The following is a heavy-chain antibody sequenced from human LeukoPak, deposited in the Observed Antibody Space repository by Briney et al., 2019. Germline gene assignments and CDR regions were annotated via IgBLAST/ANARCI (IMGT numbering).Heavy chain of an antibody. CDR2: INWNGGST. Sequence: GGSLRLSCAASGFTFDYYGMSWVRQAPGKGLEWVSGINWNGGSTGYADSVKGRFTISRDNAKNSLYLQMNSLRAEDTALYYCARSGASRKPVYYYYMDVWGKGTTVTVSS. J-gene: IGHJ6*03. V-gene: IGHV3-20*04. CDR3: ARSGASRKPVYYYYMDV. D-gene: IGHD1-14*01. CDR1: GFTFDYYG.